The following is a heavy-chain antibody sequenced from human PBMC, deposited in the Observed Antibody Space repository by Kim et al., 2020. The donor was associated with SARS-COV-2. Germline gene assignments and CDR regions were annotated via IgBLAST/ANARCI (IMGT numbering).Heavy chain of an antibody. J-gene: IGHJ6*02. CDR2: ISSSSSYI. V-gene: IGHV3-21*01. Sequence: GGSLRLSCAASGFTFSSYSMNWVRQAPGKGLEWVSSISSSSSYIYYADSVKGRFTISRDNAKNSLYLQMNSLRAEDTAVYYCAREKVGNYYYYYGMDVWGQGTTVTVSS. CDR3: AREKVGNYYYYYGMDV. CDR1: GFTFSSYS. D-gene: IGHD2-15*01.